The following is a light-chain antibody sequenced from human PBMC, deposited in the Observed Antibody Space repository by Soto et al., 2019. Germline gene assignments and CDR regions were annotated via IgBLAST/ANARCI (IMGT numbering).Light chain of an antibody. CDR2: GAS. CDR1: QSVSSSY. V-gene: IGKV3-20*01. J-gene: IGKJ3*01. CDR3: XXXXSXAL. Sequence: EIVLTQSPGTLSLSPGERATLSCRASQSVSSSYLAWYQQKPGQAPRLLIYGASSRATGIPDRFSGSGSGTDFTLTISRLEPEXXXXXXXXXXXSXALFGPGTKVDIK.